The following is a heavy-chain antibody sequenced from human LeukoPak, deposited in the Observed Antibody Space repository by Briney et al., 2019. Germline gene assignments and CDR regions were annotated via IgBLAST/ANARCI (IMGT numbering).Heavy chain of an antibody. J-gene: IGHJ4*02. CDR1: GFTFSTYA. CDR2: VRASGGDT. V-gene: IGHV3-23*01. CDR3: ARGPYGGCLGERY. D-gene: IGHD4-23*01. Sequence: GGSLRLSCAASGFTFSTYAMTWVRQAPGKGLEWVSAVRASGGDTYYTDSVKGRFTISRDNSKNTLYLQMNSLRVDDTAVYYCARGPYGGCLGERYWGQGTLVTVSS.